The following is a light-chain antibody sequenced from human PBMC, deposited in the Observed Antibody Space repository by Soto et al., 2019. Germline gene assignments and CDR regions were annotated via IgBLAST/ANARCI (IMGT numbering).Light chain of an antibody. CDR1: SSDVGAYNY. CDR2: EVS. V-gene: IGLV2-8*01. CDR3: ASHAGSTTV. Sequence: QSALTQPPSASGSPGQSVTIPCTGTSSDVGAYNYVSWYQQHPGKAPKRVIYEVSKRPSGVPDRFSGSKSGNTASLTVSGLQGEDDADYYCASHAGSTTVFGSGTKLTVL. J-gene: IGLJ1*01.